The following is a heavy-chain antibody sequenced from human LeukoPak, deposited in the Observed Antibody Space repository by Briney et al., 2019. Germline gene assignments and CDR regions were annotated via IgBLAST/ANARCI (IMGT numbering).Heavy chain of an antibody. CDR3: ARDRDGVAVAGTDY. CDR2: IYTSGST. V-gene: IGHV4-4*07. CDR1: GGSISSYY. J-gene: IGHJ4*02. Sequence: SETLSLTCTVSGGSISSYYWSWIRQPAGKGLEWIGRIYTSGSTNYNPSLKSRVTMSVDTSKNQFSLKLSSVTAADTAVYDCARDRDGVAVAGTDYWGQGTLVTVSS. D-gene: IGHD6-19*01.